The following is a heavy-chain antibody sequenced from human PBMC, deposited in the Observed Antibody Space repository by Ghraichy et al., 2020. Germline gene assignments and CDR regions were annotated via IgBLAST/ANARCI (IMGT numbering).Heavy chain of an antibody. CDR1: GFTYSSYA. D-gene: IGHD2-21*01. CDR3: AKVRKIAYGLDAFDI. J-gene: IGHJ3*02. V-gene: IGHV3-23*01. Sequence: GGSLRLSCAASGFTYSSYAMSWVRQAPGKGLEWVSAISGSGGTTYYADSVKGRFTISRDNSKNTLYLQMNSLRAEDTAIYYCAKVRKIAYGLDAFDIWGQGTMVTVSS. CDR2: ISGSGGTT.